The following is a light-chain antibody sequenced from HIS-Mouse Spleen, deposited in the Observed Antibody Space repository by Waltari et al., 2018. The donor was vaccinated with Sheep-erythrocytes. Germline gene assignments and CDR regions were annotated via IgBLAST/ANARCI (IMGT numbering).Light chain of an antibody. CDR1: SSDVGCYNY. CDR3: SSYAGSNNFV. V-gene: IGLV2-8*01. CDR2: EVS. J-gene: IGLJ1*01. Sequence: QSALTQPPSASGSPGHSVTISCPGTSSDVGCYNYVSWYQQHPGKAPKLMIYEVSKRPSGVPDRFSGSKSGNTASLTVSGLQAEDEADYYCSSYAGSNNFVFGTGTKVTVL.